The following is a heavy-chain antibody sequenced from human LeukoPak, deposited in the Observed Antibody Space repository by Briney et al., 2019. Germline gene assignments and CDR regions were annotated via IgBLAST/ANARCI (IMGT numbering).Heavy chain of an antibody. J-gene: IGHJ4*02. CDR2: FYASRGI. CDR1: GGYISDSH. CDR3: ATYYAAWGGRGH. D-gene: IGHD3-16*01. V-gene: IGHV4-59*01. Sequence: PSETLSLTCTVSGGYISDSHWSWIRQAPGKGLEWIGEFYASRGINYNPSLRSRVSISFAMSKSQLSLTLTSVTAADTAVYYCATYYAAWGGRGHWGQGTLVTVSS.